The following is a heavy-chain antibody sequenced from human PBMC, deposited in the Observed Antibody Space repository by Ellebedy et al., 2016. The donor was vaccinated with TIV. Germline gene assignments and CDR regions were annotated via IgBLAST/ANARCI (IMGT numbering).Heavy chain of an antibody. CDR3: AKDVSGEAY. Sequence: PGGSLRLSCAASGFTFRRYTMHWVRQAPGKGLEWIGCISEKGDEKTYADSLKGRFTISRDNYKNTLYLQVVSLRLEDTAVYYCAKDVSGEAYWGQGTLVKVSS. D-gene: IGHD5/OR15-5a*01. J-gene: IGHJ4*02. CDR1: GFTFRRYT. CDR2: ISEKGDEK. V-gene: IGHV3-30-3*01.